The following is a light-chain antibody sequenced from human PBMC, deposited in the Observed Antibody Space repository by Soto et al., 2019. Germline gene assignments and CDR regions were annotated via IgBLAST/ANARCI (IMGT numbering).Light chain of an antibody. J-gene: IGKJ1*01. Sequence: EIVLTQSPGTLSLSPGERATLSCRASQSVSSSYLAWYQQKPGQAPRLLIYDSSNRATGIPVRFSGSGSGTDFTLTISSLEPEDFAVYYCQQRSSWPTFGQGTKVEIK. CDR3: QQRSSWPT. V-gene: IGKV3D-20*02. CDR1: QSVSSSY. CDR2: DSS.